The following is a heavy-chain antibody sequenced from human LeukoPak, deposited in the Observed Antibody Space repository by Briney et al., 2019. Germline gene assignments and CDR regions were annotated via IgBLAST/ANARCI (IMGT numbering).Heavy chain of an antibody. Sequence: KSGGSLRLSCAASGFTFNGYAMSWVRQPPGKGLEWIGYIYYSGSTNYNPSLKSRVTISVDTSKNQFSLKLSSVTAADTAVYYCARSYRQMGVVYAIPLPFDPWGQGTLVTVSS. J-gene: IGHJ5*02. CDR3: ARSYRQMGVVYAIPLPFDP. CDR1: GFTFNGYA. V-gene: IGHV4-59*01. CDR2: IYYSGST. D-gene: IGHD2-8*02.